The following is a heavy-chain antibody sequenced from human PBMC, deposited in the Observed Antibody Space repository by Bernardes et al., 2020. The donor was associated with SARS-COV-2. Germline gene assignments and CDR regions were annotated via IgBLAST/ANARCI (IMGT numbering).Heavy chain of an antibody. CDR3: ARGSGNYYFDY. Sequence: GGSLRLSCAASGFTFSSYWMHWIRQVPGKGLVWVSRINGDGNSINYADSVKGRFTISRDNAKNTLYLQMTSLTADDTAIYYCARGSGNYYFDYWGRGTLITVSS. V-gene: IGHV3-74*01. CDR2: INGDGNSI. J-gene: IGHJ4*02. CDR1: GFTFSSYW. D-gene: IGHD6-19*01.